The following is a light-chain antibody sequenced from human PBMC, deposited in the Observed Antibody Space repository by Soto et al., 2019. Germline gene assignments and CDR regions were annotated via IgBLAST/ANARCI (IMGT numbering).Light chain of an antibody. CDR3: QQYDSFPFT. V-gene: IGKV1-33*01. CDR2: DAS. CDR1: QDISKY. J-gene: IGKJ3*01. Sequence: DIQMTHSPSSLSASVGDRVTSTCQSRQDISKYLNWYQQQPEKAPKLLIYDASNLETGVPSRFSGTGSGAYYTFTISSLHPEDFATYHCQQYDSFPFTFGPGTKVEIK.